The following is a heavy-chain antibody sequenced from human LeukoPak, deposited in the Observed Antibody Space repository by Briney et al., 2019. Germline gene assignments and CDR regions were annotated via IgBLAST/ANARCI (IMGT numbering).Heavy chain of an antibody. CDR3: ARYYGYYYGMDV. CDR2: NYSDNNT. V-gene: IGHV3-53*01. J-gene: IGHJ6*02. CDR1: GFTVSGNY. Sequence: GGSLRLSCAASGFTVSGNYMSWVRQAPGKGLEWVSINYSDNNTYYADSVKGRFTISRDNSKNTLYLQMNSLRAEDTAVYYCARYYGYYYGMDVWGQGTTVTVSS. D-gene: IGHD3-10*01.